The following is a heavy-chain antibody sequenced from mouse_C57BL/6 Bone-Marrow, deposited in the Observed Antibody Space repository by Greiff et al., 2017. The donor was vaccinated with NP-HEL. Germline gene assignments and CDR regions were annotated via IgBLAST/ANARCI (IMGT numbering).Heavy chain of an antibody. CDR1: GYTFTSYW. CDR2: IDPSDSYT. CDR3: ARYAYADFDY. J-gene: IGHJ2*01. D-gene: IGHD6-5*01. Sequence: QVQLKESGAELVMPGASVKLSCKASGYTFTSYWMHWVKQRPGQGLEWIGEIDPSDSYTNYNQKFKGKSTLTVDKSSSTAYMQLSSLTSEDSAVYYCARYAYADFDYWGQGTTLTVSS. V-gene: IGHV1-69*01.